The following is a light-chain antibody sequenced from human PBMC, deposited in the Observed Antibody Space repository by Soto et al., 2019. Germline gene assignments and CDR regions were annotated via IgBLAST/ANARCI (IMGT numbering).Light chain of an antibody. J-gene: IGKJ4*01. Sequence: AIQLTQSPSSLSASVGDRVTITCRASQDINSALAWYQQKTGKGPKLLIFDVSTFETGCPSNFSCSGSGADFTLTSSSLQPEDFATYYCQQFRSSLPFGGGTKVEIK. CDR3: QQFRSSLP. CDR1: QDINSA. CDR2: DVS. V-gene: IGKV1-13*02.